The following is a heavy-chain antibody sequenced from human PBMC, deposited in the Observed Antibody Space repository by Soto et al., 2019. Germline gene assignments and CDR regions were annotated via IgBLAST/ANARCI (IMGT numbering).Heavy chain of an antibody. J-gene: IGHJ6*02. CDR3: ARGPTNLVVVVAATPWDYGMDV. CDR1: GGTFSSYA. D-gene: IGHD2-15*01. V-gene: IGHV1-69*13. CDR2: IIPIFGTA. Sequence: GASVKVSCKASGGTFSSYAISWVRQAPGQGLEWMGGIIPIFGTANYAQKFQGRVTITADESTSTAYMELSSLRSEDTAVYYCARGPTNLVVVVAATPWDYGMDVWGQGTTVTVSS.